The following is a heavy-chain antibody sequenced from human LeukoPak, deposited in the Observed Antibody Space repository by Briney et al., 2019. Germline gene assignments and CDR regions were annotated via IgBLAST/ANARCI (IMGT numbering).Heavy chain of an antibody. D-gene: IGHD2-2*03. CDR2: ISSSSSYT. CDR1: GFTFSDYY. CDR3: ARVPGYCSSTSCIIYGMDV. J-gene: IGHJ6*04. Sequence: PGGSLRLSCAASGFTFSDYYMSWIRQAPGKGLEWVSYISSSSSYTNYADSVKGRFTISRDNAKNSLYLQMNSLRAEDTAVYYCARVPGYCSSTSCIIYGMDVWGKGTTVTVSS. V-gene: IGHV3-11*06.